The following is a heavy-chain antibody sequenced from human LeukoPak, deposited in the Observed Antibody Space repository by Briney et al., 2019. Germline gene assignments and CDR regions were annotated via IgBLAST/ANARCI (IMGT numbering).Heavy chain of an antibody. CDR3: ARDGLYCTSTNCYFDH. D-gene: IGHD2-2*01. CDR1: GFTFSTYS. CDR2: ISSGSTDI. V-gene: IGHV3-21*01. Sequence: PGGSLRLSCAASGFTFSTYSMNWVRQAPGKGLEWVSFISSGSTDIYYTDSVKSRFSVSRDNAKNSLYLQMNSLRAEDTAVYYCARDGLYCTSTNCYFDHWGQGTLVTVSS. J-gene: IGHJ4*02.